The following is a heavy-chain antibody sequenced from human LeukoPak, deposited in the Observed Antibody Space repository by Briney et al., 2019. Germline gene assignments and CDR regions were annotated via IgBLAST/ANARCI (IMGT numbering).Heavy chain of an antibody. D-gene: IGHD5-18*01. CDR2: INPSGGST. J-gene: IGHJ4*02. Sequence: ASVKVSCKASRFTLTNYNIHWARQAPGQGLEWMGIINPSGGSTSYAQKFQGRVTMTRDTSTSTVYMELSSLRSEDTAVYYCERYIYGYLHYCGQGTLVTVSS. CDR3: ERYIYGYLHY. V-gene: IGHV1-46*01. CDR1: RFTLTNYN.